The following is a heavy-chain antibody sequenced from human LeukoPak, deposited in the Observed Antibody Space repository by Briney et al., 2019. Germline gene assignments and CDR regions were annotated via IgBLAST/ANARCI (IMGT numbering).Heavy chain of an antibody. V-gene: IGHV1-2*02. CDR2: INPNSGGT. CDR1: GYTFTGYY. D-gene: IGHD6-19*01. J-gene: IGHJ5*02. Sequence: ASVKVSCKASGYTFTGYYMHWVRQAPGQGLEWMGWINPNSGGTNYAQKFQGRVTMTRDTSISTAYMELSRLRSDDTAVYYCARDPTRSSGWYGWFDPWGQGTLVTVSS. CDR3: ARDPTRSSGWYGWFDP.